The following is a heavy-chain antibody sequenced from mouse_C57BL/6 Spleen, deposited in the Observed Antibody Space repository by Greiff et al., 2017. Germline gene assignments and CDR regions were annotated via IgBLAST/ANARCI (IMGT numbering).Heavy chain of an antibody. CDR3: ARSRSSYGYWYFDV. CDR1: GYTFTSYW. D-gene: IGHD1-1*01. V-gene: IGHV1-52*01. CDR2: IDPSDSET. J-gene: IGHJ1*03. Sequence: QVHVKQPGAELVRPGSSVKLSCKASGYTFTSYWMHWVKQRPIQGLEWIGNIDPSDSETHYNQKFKDKATLTVDKSSSTAYMQLSSLTSEDSAVYYCARSRSSYGYWYFDVWGTGTTVTVSS.